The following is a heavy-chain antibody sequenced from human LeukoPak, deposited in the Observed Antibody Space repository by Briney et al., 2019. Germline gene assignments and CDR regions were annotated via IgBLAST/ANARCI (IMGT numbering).Heavy chain of an antibody. CDR2: INHSGST. CDR1: GFTFSSYA. V-gene: IGHV4-34*01. Sequence: GSLRLSCAASGFTFSSYAMSWVRQPPGKGLEWIGEINHSGSTNYNPSLKSRVTISVDTSKNQFSLKLSSVTAADTAVYYCARGRVIAARRNYYGMDVWGQGTTVTVSS. J-gene: IGHJ6*02. CDR3: ARGRVIAARRNYYGMDV. D-gene: IGHD6-6*01.